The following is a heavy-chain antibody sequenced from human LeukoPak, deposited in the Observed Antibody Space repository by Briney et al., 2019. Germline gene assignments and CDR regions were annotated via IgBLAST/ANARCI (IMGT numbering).Heavy chain of an antibody. CDR1: GFTFSSYG. CDR2: ISYDGRNE. D-gene: IGHD6-19*01. V-gene: IGHV3-30*18. Sequence: PGRSLRLSCAASGFTFSSYGIHWVRQAPGQGLEWVAVISYDGRNEYYTDSVKGRFTIPRDNSKNTLYLQMNSLRAEDTAVCFCAKELRVAGNFDYWGQGTLVSVCS. J-gene: IGHJ4*02. CDR3: AKELRVAGNFDY.